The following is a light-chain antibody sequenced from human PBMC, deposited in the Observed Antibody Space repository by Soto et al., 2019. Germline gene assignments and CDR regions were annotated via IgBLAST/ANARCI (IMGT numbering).Light chain of an antibody. CDR1: SGDVGAYDF. CDR3: VSFTVHYSYV. V-gene: IGLV2-14*01. Sequence: QSVLTQPASVSGSPGQSITISCTGTSGDVGAYDFVSWYQHHPGKSPRLVIYDVSRRPAGASDRFSGSKSGSTASLTISSLQAEDEADYYCVSFTVHYSYVFGTGPKVTVL. J-gene: IGLJ1*01. CDR2: DVS.